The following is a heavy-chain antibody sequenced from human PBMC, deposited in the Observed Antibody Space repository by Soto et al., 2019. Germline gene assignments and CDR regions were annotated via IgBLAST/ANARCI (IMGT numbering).Heavy chain of an antibody. CDR1: GYTFTSYG. CDR2: ISAYNGET. J-gene: IGHJ4*02. Sequence: ASVKVSCKASGYTFTSYGISWVRQAPGQGLEWMGWISAYNGETIYAQKFQGRVTMTEDTSTDTAYMELSSLRSEDTAVYYCATDPVHNDADDYWGQGTLVTVSS. D-gene: IGHD1-1*01. V-gene: IGHV1-18*01. CDR3: ATDPVHNDADDY.